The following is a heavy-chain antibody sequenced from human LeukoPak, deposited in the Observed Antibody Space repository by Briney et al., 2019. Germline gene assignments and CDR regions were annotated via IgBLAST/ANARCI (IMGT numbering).Heavy chain of an antibody. CDR1: GGSTSTGDYY. D-gene: IGHD3-22*01. J-gene: IGHJ4*02. CDR2: IYTSGST. V-gene: IGHV4-61*02. Sequence: SETLSLTCIVSGGSTSTGDYYCSWIRQPAGKGLEWIGRIYTSGSTNYNPSLKSRVTMSVDTSQNQFSLKLSSVTAADTAVYFCARNNYDTKKPWDWGQGTLVTVSS. CDR3: ARNNYDTKKPWD.